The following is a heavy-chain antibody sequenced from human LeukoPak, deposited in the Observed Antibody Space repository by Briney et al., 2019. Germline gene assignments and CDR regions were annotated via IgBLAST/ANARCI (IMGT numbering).Heavy chain of an antibody. CDR1: GFTFSNAW. V-gene: IGHV3-15*01. CDR3: TTDPYSGSSLSNYYFDY. J-gene: IGHJ4*02. CDR2: IKSKTDGGTT. D-gene: IGHD1-26*01. Sequence: GGSLRLSCAASGFTFSNAWMSWVRQAPGKGLEWVGRIKSKTDGGTTDYAAPVKGRFTISRDDSKNTLYLQMNSLKTEDTAVYYCTTDPYSGSSLSNYYFDYWGQGTLVTVSS.